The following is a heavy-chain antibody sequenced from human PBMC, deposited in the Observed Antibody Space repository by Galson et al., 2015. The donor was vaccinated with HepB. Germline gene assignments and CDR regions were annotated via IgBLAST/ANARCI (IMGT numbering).Heavy chain of an antibody. Sequence: SLRLSCAASGFTFSRYGLYWVRQAPGKGLEWVAVIWYDGSNKYYADSVKGRFTISRDNSKNTLYLQMNSLRAEDTAVYYCARESLISAWYNLDYWGQGTLVTVSS. J-gene: IGHJ4*02. CDR2: IWYDGSNK. CDR1: GFTFSRYG. V-gene: IGHV3-33*07. D-gene: IGHD6-19*01. CDR3: ARESLISAWYNLDY.